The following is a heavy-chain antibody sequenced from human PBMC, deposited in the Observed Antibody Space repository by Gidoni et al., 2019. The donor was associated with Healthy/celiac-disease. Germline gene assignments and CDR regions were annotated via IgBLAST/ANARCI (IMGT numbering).Heavy chain of an antibody. V-gene: IGHV3-7*01. J-gene: IGHJ6*03. Sequence: EVQLVESGGGLVQPGGSLRLSCAASGFTFSSYWMSWVRQAPGKGLEWVANIKQDGSEKYYVDSVKGRFTISRDNAKNSLYLQMNSLRAEDTAVYYCARDRSRVVSPYYYYYMDVWGKGTTVTVSS. CDR1: GFTFSSYW. CDR3: ARDRSRVVSPYYYYYMDV. CDR2: IKQDGSEK. D-gene: IGHD3-10*01.